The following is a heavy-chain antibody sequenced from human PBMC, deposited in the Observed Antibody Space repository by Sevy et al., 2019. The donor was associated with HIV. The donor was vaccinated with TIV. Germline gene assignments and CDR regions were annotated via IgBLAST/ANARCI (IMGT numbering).Heavy chain of an antibody. Sequence: GGSLRLSCAASGFTFSTYAMTWVRQAPGKGPEWVSVISYSGGSTYYADSVRGQFTISRDNSKNTLYLQMNSLRVEDTAVYYCAKDRVSGTYYTGDFDYWGQGTLVTVSS. CDR2: ISYSGGST. J-gene: IGHJ4*02. CDR3: AKDRVSGTYYTGDFDY. V-gene: IGHV3-23*01. CDR1: GFTFSTYA. D-gene: IGHD3-10*01.